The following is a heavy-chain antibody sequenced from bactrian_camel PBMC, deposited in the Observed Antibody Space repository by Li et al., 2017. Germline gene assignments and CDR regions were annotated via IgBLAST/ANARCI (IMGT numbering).Heavy chain of an antibody. CDR3: AAETIGGTASNPECKVSY. V-gene: IGHV3S55*01. D-gene: IGHD1*01. J-gene: IGHJ4*01. CDR1: GYTFAMCG. Sequence: VQLVESGGGSVQAGGSLNLSCAYSGYTFAMCGMAWYRQVPGKERVLVSRISGDHVTMYADSVKGRATITQENAKKKLSLQLKSLQTEVTAVYYCAAETIGGTASNPECKVSYWGQGTQVTVS. CDR2: ISGDHVT.